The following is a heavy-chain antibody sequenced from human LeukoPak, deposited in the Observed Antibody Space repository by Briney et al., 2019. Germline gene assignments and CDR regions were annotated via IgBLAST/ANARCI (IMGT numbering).Heavy chain of an antibody. CDR3: ASDSGSDDAFDI. D-gene: IGHD1-26*01. V-gene: IGHV3-74*01. CDR2: TNSDGSST. Sequence: PGGSLRLSGAASGFTFSSYWMHWVRQAPGKGLVWVSRTNSDGSSTSYADSVKGRFTISRDNAKNTLYLQMNSLRAEDTAVYYCASDSGSDDAFDIWGQGTMVTVSS. J-gene: IGHJ3*02. CDR1: GFTFSSYW.